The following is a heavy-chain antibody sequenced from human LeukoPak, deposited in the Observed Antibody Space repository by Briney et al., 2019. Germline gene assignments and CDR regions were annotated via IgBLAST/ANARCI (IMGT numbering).Heavy chain of an antibody. CDR2: IYYSGST. D-gene: IGHD3-22*01. V-gene: IGHV4-59*01. CDR1: GGSISSYY. Sequence: SETLSLTCTVSGGSISSYYWSWIRQHPGKGLEWIGYIYYSGSTNYNPSLKSRVTISVDTSKNQFSLKLSSVTAADTAVYYCARWGYDSSGYYYDYYYYGMDVWGQGTTVTVSS. J-gene: IGHJ6*02. CDR3: ARWGYDSSGYYYDYYYYGMDV.